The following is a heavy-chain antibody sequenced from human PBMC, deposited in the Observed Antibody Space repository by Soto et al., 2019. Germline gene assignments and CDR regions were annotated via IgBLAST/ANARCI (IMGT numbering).Heavy chain of an antibody. J-gene: IGHJ4*02. V-gene: IGHV3-23*01. Sequence: GGSLRLSCAASGFTFSSYAMTWVRQAPGKGLEWVSAISYSGVSTYYADSVKGRFTISRDSSENTLSLQMNSLRVNDTAVYYCARKRGYSDSDLDYWGQGNLVTVSS. CDR2: ISYSGVST. CDR1: GFTFSSYA. D-gene: IGHD5-12*01. CDR3: ARKRGYSDSDLDY.